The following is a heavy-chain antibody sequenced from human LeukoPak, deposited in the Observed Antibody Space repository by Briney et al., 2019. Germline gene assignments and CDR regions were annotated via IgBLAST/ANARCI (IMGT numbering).Heavy chain of an antibody. D-gene: IGHD3-16*02. V-gene: IGHV4-39*07. Sequence: PSETLSLTCTVSGGSISSSSYYWGWIRQPPGKGLEWIGSIYYSGSTYYNPSLKSRVTISVDTSKNQFSLKLSSVTAADTAVYYCARGYVWGSYRQYYFDYWGQGTLVTVSS. J-gene: IGHJ4*02. CDR1: GGSISSSSYY. CDR3: ARGYVWGSYRQYYFDY. CDR2: IYYSGST.